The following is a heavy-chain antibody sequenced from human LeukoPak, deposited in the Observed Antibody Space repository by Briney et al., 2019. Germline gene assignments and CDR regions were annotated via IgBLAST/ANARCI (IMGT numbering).Heavy chain of an antibody. D-gene: IGHD6-6*01. CDR1: GGSLSGYY. J-gene: IGHJ6*04. CDR3: ARAPRSIRYYYYGMDV. Sequence: SETLSLTCAVYGGSLSGYYWSWIRQPPGKGLEWIGEINHSGSTNYNPYLKSRVTISVDTSKNQFSLKLSSVTAADTAVYYCARAPRSIRYYYYGMDVWGKGTTVTVSS. CDR2: INHSGST. V-gene: IGHV4-34*01.